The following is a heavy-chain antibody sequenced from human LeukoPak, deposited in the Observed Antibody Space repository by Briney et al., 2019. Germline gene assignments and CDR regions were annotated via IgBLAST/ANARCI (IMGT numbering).Heavy chain of an antibody. CDR2: INPNSGGT. CDR3: ARAPNYDILTGYYFDC. CDR1: GYTFTSYD. J-gene: IGHJ4*02. Sequence: GASVKVSCKASGYTFTSYDINWVRQATGQGLEWMGWINPNSGGTNYAQKFQGRVTMTRDTSISTAYMELSRLRSDYTAVYYCARAPNYDILTGYYFDCWGQGTLVTVSS. V-gene: IGHV1-2*02. D-gene: IGHD3-9*01.